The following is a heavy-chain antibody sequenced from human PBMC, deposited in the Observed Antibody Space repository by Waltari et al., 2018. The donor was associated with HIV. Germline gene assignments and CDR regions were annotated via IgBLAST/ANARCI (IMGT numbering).Heavy chain of an antibody. D-gene: IGHD2-15*01. CDR1: GFTFSRNT. Sequence: VQLVESGGGLVQPGGSLRLSCAASGFTFSRNTMNWVRQAPGKGLEWRSTITSDSTTKHYADSVKGRFTISRDNAKNSVFLKMSSLRDEDTAVYYCASARVGTAYFDYWGQGTLVTVSS. CDR3: ASARVGTAYFDY. V-gene: IGHV3-48*02. J-gene: IGHJ4*02. CDR2: ITSDSTTK.